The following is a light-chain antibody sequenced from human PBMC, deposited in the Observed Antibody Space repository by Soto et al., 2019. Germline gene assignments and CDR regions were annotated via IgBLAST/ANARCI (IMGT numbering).Light chain of an antibody. Sequence: QSGVTQPASVSGSPGQSITISCTGTSSDVGGYNYVSWYQQHPGKAPKLMIYDVSNRPSGVSNRFSGSKSGNTASLTISGLQAEDEADYYCSSYTSSSTLVFGTGTKVTVL. CDR1: SSDVGGYNY. CDR2: DVS. J-gene: IGLJ1*01. V-gene: IGLV2-14*01. CDR3: SSYTSSSTLV.